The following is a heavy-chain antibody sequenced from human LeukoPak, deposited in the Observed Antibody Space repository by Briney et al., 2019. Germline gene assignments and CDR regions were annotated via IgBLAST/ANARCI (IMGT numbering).Heavy chain of an antibody. CDR2: ISAYMANT. V-gene: IGHV1-18*01. J-gene: IGHJ4*02. CDR3: ARSHSGSLRAPFDY. Sequence: GALVSVSCKASGYTFTNYGIIWVRQAPGQGLEWMGWISAYMANTNDPQKVQGRVTLTTYTSTSTAYMELRSLTSDDTAVYYCARSHSGSLRAPFDYWGQGTLVTLSS. CDR1: GYTFTNYG. D-gene: IGHD3-22*01.